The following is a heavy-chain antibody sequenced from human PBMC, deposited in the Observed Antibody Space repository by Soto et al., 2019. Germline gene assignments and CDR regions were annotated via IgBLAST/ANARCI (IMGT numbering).Heavy chain of an antibody. CDR2: ISSSSSYI. CDR1: GFTFSSYS. CDR3: ARDSVRRAVAGTPTDY. J-gene: IGHJ4*02. V-gene: IGHV3-21*01. Sequence: EVQLVESGGGLVKPGGSLRLSCAASGFTFSSYSMNWVRQAPGKGLEWVSSISSSSSYIYYADSVKGRFTISRDNAKNSLYLQMNSLRAEDTAVYYCARDSVRRAVAGTPTDYWGQGTLVTVSS. D-gene: IGHD6-19*01.